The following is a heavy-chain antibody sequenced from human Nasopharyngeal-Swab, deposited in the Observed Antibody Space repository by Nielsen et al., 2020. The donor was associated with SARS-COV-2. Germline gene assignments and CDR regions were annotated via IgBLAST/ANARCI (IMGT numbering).Heavy chain of an antibody. V-gene: IGHV1-69*13. CDR1: GGTFSSYA. J-gene: IGHJ6*02. D-gene: IGHD5-24*01. Sequence: SVKVSCKASGGTFSSYAISWGRQAPGQGLEWMGGIIPIFGTANYAQKLQGRVTITADESTSTAYMELSSLRSEDTAVYYCASRGGRWLQPVGYGMDVWGQGTTVTVSS. CDR3: ASRGGRWLQPVGYGMDV. CDR2: IIPIFGTA.